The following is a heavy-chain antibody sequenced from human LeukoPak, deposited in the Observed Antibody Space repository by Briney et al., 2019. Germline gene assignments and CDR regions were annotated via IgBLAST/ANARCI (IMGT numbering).Heavy chain of an antibody. D-gene: IGHD2-15*01. CDR1: RGSVSTYY. Sequence: SETLSLTCTVSRGSVSTYYWSWIRQPAGKGLEWIGRLYGSGSTIYNPSLESRVTMSLDTSKNQFSLNLTSVTAADSAVYYCARGYCSGGSCYSYYYYMDVWGKGTTVTVSS. CDR2: LYGSGST. J-gene: IGHJ6*03. CDR3: ARGYCSGGSCYSYYYYMDV. V-gene: IGHV4-4*07.